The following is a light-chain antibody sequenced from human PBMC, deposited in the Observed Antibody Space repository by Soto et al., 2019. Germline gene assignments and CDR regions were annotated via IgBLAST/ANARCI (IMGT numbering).Light chain of an antibody. V-gene: IGKV1-39*01. Sequence: DIQMTQSPSSLSASVGDRVTITCRASQSISTYLNWYQQKAGLAPKLLIYAASSLQSGVPSRFSGSGSGTDFTPTISSLQPEDFATYYSQQIYSTPPTLAKGTKVE. CDR3: QQIYSTPPT. J-gene: IGKJ1*01. CDR2: AAS. CDR1: QSISTY.